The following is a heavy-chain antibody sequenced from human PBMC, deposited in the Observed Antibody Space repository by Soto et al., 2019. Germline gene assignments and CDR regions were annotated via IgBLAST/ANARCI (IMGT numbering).Heavy chain of an antibody. CDR1: GGSISSGGYY. CDR2: IYYSGST. CDR3: ASTPAKESGLHNPAYYYGMDV. J-gene: IGHJ6*02. D-gene: IGHD4-4*01. Sequence: SETLSLTCTVSGGSISSGGYYWSWIRQHPGKGLEWIGYIYYSGSTYYNPSLKSRVTISEDTSKNQFSLKLSSVTAADTAVYYCASTPAKESGLHNPAYYYGMDVWGQGTTVTVSS. V-gene: IGHV4-31*03.